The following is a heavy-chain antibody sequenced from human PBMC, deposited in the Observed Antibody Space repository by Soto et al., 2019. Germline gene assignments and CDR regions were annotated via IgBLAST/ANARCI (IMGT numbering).Heavy chain of an antibody. V-gene: IGHV2-26*01. D-gene: IGHD3-22*01. Sequence: QVTLKESGPVLVKPTETLTLTCTVSGFSLSNARMGVSWIRQPPGKALEWLAHIFSNDEKSYSTSLKSRLTISKDTSNSQVVLTMTNMDPVDTATSSCARINGHYDSSGYHFDYWGQGTLVTVSS. CDR1: GFSLSNARMG. CDR2: IFSNDEK. J-gene: IGHJ4*02. CDR3: ARINGHYDSSGYHFDY.